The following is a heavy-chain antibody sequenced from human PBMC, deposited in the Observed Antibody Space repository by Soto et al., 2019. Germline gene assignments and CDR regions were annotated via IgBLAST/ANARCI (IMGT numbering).Heavy chain of an antibody. Sequence: PGGSLRLSCAASGFTFSSYGMHWVRQAPGKGLEWVAVIWYDGSNKYYADSVKGRFTISRDNSKNTLYLQMNSLRAEDTAVYYCARDVLYSPFDPWGQGTLVTVSS. V-gene: IGHV3-33*01. J-gene: IGHJ5*02. CDR1: GFTFSSYG. CDR2: IWYDGSNK. D-gene: IGHD2-8*01. CDR3: ARDVLYSPFDP.